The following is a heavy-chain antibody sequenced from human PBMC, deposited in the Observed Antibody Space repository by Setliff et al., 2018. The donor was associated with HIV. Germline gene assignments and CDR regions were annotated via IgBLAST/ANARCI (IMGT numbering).Heavy chain of an antibody. Sequence: PGGSLRLSCAASGFTFSSYWMSWVRQAPGKGLEWVANIKQDGSEKYYVDSVKGRFTISGDNAKNSLYLQMNSLRAEDTAVYYCARATTTPIAGMLAPPPDYWGQGTLVTVSS. V-gene: IGHV3-7*03. CDR1: GFTFSSYW. J-gene: IGHJ4*02. CDR2: IKQDGSEK. CDR3: ARATTTPIAGMLAPPPDY. D-gene: IGHD6-13*01.